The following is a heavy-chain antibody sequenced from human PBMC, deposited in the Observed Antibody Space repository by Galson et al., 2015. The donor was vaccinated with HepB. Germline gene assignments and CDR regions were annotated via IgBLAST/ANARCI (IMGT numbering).Heavy chain of an antibody. D-gene: IGHD6-13*01. CDR1: GFTFSSYA. CDR3: VKSGYSSSWYYYYYYGMDV. CDR2: ISSNGGST. J-gene: IGHJ6*02. Sequence: SLRLSCAASGFTFSSYAMHWVRQAPGKGLDYVSAISSNGGSTYYADSVKGRFTISRDNSKNTLYPQMSSLRAEDTAVYYCVKSGYSSSWYYYYYYGMDVWGQGTTVTVSS. V-gene: IGHV3-64D*06.